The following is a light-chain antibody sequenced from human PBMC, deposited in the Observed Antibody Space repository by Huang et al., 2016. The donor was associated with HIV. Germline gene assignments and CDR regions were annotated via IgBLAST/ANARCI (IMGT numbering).Light chain of an antibody. Sequence: DVVMTQTPLSLSVTPGQPASISCRSSQSLLSSDGKTYLYWYLQKPGQSPQLLIYEVSSRVSGVPDRFSGSGSGTDFTLKISRVEAEDVGFYYCMQGRSLPRTFGQGTKVEIK. CDR1: QSLLSSDGKTY. CDR3: MQGRSLPRT. J-gene: IGKJ1*01. CDR2: EVS. V-gene: IGKV2-29*02.